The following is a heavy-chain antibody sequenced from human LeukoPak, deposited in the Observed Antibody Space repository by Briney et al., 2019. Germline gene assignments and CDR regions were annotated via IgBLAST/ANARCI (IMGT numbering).Heavy chain of an antibody. Sequence: GGSLRLSCAASGFTFDDYAMHWSRHAPEGGLESVSGISWNSGSIGYADSVKGRFTISRDNAKNSLYLQMNSLRAEDTALYYCAKGSFSGYGDDAFDIWGQGTMVTVSS. CDR3: AKGSFSGYGDDAFDI. CDR2: ISWNSGSI. CDR1: GFTFDDYA. V-gene: IGHV3-9*01. D-gene: IGHD3-22*01. J-gene: IGHJ3*02.